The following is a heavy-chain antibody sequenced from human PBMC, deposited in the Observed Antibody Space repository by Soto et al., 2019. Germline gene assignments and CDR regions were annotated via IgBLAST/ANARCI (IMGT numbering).Heavy chain of an antibody. V-gene: IGHV1-69*12. J-gene: IGHJ6*02. CDR3: ARGVVVVTHPCYSGMDV. D-gene: IGHD2-21*02. Sequence: QVQLVQSGAEVKKPGSSVKVSCKASGGTFSSYAISWVRQAPGQGLEWMGGIIPIFGTANYAQKFQGRVTITADESTSTAYRELSSLRSEDTAVYYCARGVVVVTHPCYSGMDVWGQGTTVTVSS. CDR2: IIPIFGTA. CDR1: GGTFSSYA.